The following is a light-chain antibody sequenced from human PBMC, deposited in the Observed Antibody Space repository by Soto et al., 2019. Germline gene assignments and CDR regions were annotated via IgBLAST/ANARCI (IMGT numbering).Light chain of an antibody. CDR2: DVS. CDR3: SSYISSSTYV. V-gene: IGLV2-14*01. Sequence: QSVLTQPASVSGSPGQSITISCIGTSSDIGRYNYVSWYQQYPGKATKFIIYDVSNRPSGVSNRFSGSKSGNTASLTISGLQAEDEADYYCSSYISSSTYVFGTGTKVTVL. J-gene: IGLJ1*01. CDR1: SSDIGRYNY.